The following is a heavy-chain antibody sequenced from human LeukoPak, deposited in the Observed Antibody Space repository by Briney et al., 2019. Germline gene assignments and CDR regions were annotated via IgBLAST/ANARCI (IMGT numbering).Heavy chain of an antibody. Sequence: SVKVSCKASGGTFSSYAISWVRQAPGQGLEWMGGIIPIFGTANYAQKFQGRVTITADKSTSTAYMELSSLRSEDTAVYYCARGVYGSGSYDWFDPWGQGTLVTVSS. CDR1: GGTFSSYA. V-gene: IGHV1-69*06. J-gene: IGHJ5*02. CDR2: IIPIFGTA. D-gene: IGHD3-10*01. CDR3: ARGVYGSGSYDWFDP.